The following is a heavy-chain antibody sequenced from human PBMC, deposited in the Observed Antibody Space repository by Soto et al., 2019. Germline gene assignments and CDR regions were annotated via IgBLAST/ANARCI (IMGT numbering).Heavy chain of an antibody. CDR1: GFTFSSYA. CDR3: AKSRGGGDYYWYLDL. D-gene: IGHD4-17*01. J-gene: IGHJ2*01. CDR2: ISYDGSNK. V-gene: IGHV3-30-3*02. Sequence: QVQRVESGGGVVQPGRSLRLSCAASGFTFSSYAMHWVRQAPGKGLEWVAVISYDGSNKYYADSVKGRFTISRDNSKNTPYLQMKRLRAEDTAVYDCAKSRGGGDYYWYLDLWGRGTLVTVSP.